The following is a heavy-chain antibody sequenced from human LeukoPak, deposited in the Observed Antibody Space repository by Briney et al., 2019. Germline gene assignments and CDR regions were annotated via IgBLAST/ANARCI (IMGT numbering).Heavy chain of an antibody. D-gene: IGHD3-10*01. CDR1: GYTFTSYG. Sequence: ASVKVSCKASGYTFTSYGISWVRQAPGQGLEWMGWISAYNGNTNYAQKLQGRVTMTTDTSTSTAYMELSSLRSEDTAVYYCARGRWFGELFTSADFDYWGQGTLVTVSS. CDR3: ARGRWFGELFTSADFDY. CDR2: ISAYNGNT. V-gene: IGHV1-18*01. J-gene: IGHJ4*02.